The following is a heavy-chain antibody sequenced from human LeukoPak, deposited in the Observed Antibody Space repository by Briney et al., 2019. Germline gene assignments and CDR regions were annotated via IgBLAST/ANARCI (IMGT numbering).Heavy chain of an antibody. CDR3: ARGDSKSLAATWDIWFDP. V-gene: IGHV5-51*01. D-gene: IGHD1-1*01. CDR1: GYDFKNYW. CDR2: IYPDDSST. Sequence: GESLKISCQGSGYDFKNYWIAWVRQVPGNGLEWMGLIYPDDSSTRYSPSFQGQVTVSADKSINTVYLQWSSLKASDSAMYYCARGDSKSLAATWDIWFDPWGQGTVLTVSS. J-gene: IGHJ5*02.